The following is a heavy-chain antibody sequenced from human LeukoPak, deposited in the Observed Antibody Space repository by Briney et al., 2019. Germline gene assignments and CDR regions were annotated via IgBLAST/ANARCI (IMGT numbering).Heavy chain of an antibody. Sequence: PSETLSLTCAVYGGSFSGYYWSWVRQPPGKGLEWIGEINHSGSTNYNPSLKSRVTISVDTSKNQFSLKLSSVTAADTAVYYCARDDYYDSSGYSDYWGQGTLVTVSS. CDR3: ARDDYYDSSGYSDY. V-gene: IGHV4-34*01. D-gene: IGHD3-22*01. CDR2: INHSGST. J-gene: IGHJ4*02. CDR1: GGSFSGYY.